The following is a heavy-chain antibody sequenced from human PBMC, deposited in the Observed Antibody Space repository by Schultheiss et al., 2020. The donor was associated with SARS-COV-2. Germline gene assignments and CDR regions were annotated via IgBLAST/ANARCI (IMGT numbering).Heavy chain of an antibody. J-gene: IGHJ6*02. D-gene: IGHD3-10*01. CDR3: AAFRDYGSEERGYGMDV. CDR2: IYSGSTT. Sequence: GGSLRLSCAASGFTVSSNYMSWVRQAPGKGLEWVSVIYSGSTTYYADSVKGRFTISRDNAKNTLYLQMNSLRAEDTAVYYCAAFRDYGSEERGYGMDVWGQGTTVTVSS. CDR1: GFTVSSNY. V-gene: IGHV3-53*05.